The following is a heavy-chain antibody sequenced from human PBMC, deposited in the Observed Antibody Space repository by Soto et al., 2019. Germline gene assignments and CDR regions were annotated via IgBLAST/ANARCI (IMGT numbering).Heavy chain of an antibody. D-gene: IGHD6-13*01. Sequence: VASVKVSCKASGGTFSSYAISWVRQAPGQGLEWMGGIIPIFGTANYAQKFQGRVTITADKSTSTAYMEPSSLRSEDTAVYYCARCVRIAAAGTGYYYGMDVWGQGTTVTVSS. CDR2: IIPIFGTA. CDR3: ARCVRIAAAGTGYYYGMDV. V-gene: IGHV1-69*06. J-gene: IGHJ6*02. CDR1: GGTFSSYA.